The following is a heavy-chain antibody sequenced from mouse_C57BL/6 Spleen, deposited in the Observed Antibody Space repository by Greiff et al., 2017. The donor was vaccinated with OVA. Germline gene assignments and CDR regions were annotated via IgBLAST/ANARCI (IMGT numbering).Heavy chain of an antibody. CDR1: GYTFTSYW. Sequence: QVQLQQSGAELVKPGASVKLSCKASGYTFTSYWMQWVKQRPGQGLEWIGEIDPSDSYTNYNQKFKGKATLTVDTSSSTAYMQLSSLTSEDSAVYYCARRVLLRYRDGAMDYWGQGTSVTVSS. D-gene: IGHD1-1*01. J-gene: IGHJ4*01. V-gene: IGHV1-50*01. CDR3: ARRVLLRYRDGAMDY. CDR2: IDPSDSYT.